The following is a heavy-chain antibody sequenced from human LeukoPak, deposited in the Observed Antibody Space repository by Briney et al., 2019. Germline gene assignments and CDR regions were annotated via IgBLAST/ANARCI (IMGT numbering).Heavy chain of an antibody. CDR1: GGSISSYY. V-gene: IGHV4-59*08. D-gene: IGHD3-22*01. Sequence: SETLSLTCTVSGGSISSYYWSWIRQPPGKRLEWIGYIYYSGSTNYNPSLKSRVTISVDTSKNQFSLKLSSVTAADTAVYYCARHRDYYDSSGYYYPDAFDIWGQGTMVTVSS. CDR2: IYYSGST. J-gene: IGHJ3*02. CDR3: ARHRDYYDSSGYYYPDAFDI.